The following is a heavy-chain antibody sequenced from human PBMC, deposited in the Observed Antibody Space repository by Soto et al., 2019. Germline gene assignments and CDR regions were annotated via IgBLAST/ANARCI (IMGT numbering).Heavy chain of an antibody. J-gene: IGHJ3*02. CDR1: GFTFNNYA. CDR2: ISGTGGST. CDR3: GKGNSKWGTGDAFDI. Sequence: PGGSLRPSCAASGFTFNNYALNWVRQAPGKGLEWVSSISGTGGSTFYAGSAKGRFTISRDNSKNTLFLQMTSLRAEDTAVYYCGKGNSKWGTGDAFDIWGQGTMVTVSS. V-gene: IGHV3-23*01. D-gene: IGHD7-27*01.